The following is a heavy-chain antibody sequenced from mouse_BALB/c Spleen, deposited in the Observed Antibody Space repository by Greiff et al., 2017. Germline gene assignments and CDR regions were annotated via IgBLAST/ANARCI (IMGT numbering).Heavy chain of an antibody. D-gene: IGHD3-1*01. CDR1: GFTFSSYG. CDR3: ARHPTREYYFDY. V-gene: IGHV5-6*01. J-gene: IGHJ2*01. CDR2: ISSGGSYT. Sequence: EVQLVESGGDLVKPGGSLKLSCAASGFTFSSYGMSWVRQTPDKRLEWVATISSGGSYTYYPDSVKGRFTISRDNAKNTLYLQMSSLKSEDTAMYYCARHPTREYYFDYWGQGTTLTVSS.